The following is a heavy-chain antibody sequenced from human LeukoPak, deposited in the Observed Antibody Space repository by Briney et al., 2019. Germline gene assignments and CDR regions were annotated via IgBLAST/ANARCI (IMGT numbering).Heavy chain of an antibody. CDR2: IYPGDSEA. CDR3: ARSGRSAAGRGTFDI. D-gene: IGHD6-13*01. CDR1: GYSFTSYW. Sequence: GESLKISCKGSGYSFTSYWIAWVRQTPGKGLEWMGIIYPGDSEARYSPSFQGQVTFSADKSITNTYLQWSSLKASDSAMYYCARSGRSAAGRGTFDIWGQGTVVIVSS. J-gene: IGHJ3*02. V-gene: IGHV5-51*01.